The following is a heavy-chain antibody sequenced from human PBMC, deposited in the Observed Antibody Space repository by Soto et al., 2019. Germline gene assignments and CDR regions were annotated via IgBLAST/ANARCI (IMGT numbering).Heavy chain of an antibody. CDR2: IIPISGTA. CDR1: GGTFSSYA. J-gene: IGHJ6*02. V-gene: IGHV1-69*01. CDR3: ARSQGSSTSLAIYYYYYYGMDV. D-gene: IGHD2-2*01. Sequence: QVQLVQSGAEVKKPGSSVKVSCKASGGTFSSYAISWVRKAPGQGLEWMGGIIPISGTANYAQKFQGRVTITADESTSTVYMELSSLRSEDTAVYYCARSQGSSTSLAIYYYYYYGMDVWGQGTTVTVSS.